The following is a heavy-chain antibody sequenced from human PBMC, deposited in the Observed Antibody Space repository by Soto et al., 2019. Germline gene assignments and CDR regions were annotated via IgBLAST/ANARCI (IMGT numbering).Heavy chain of an antibody. CDR1: GYSFTAYY. V-gene: IGHV1-2*02. Sequence: ASVKVSCKASGYSFTAYYIHWVRQAPGQGLEWMGWINPNDGGTNYAQKFQGRVTMTSDTSITTAYMELSRLTSDDTAVYYCARDSYSGSYVHWGQGTLVTVSS. D-gene: IGHD1-26*01. CDR2: INPNDGGT. CDR3: ARDSYSGSYVH. J-gene: IGHJ4*02.